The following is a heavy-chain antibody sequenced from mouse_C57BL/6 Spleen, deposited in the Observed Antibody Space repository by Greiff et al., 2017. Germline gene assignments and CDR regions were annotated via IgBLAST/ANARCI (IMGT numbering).Heavy chain of an antibody. CDR3: ARCPLYDGYFTGAMDY. CDR2: IDPANGNT. J-gene: IGHJ4*01. CDR1: GFNIKNTY. Sequence: VQLQQSVAELVRPGASVKLSCTASGFNIKNTYMHWVKQRPQQGLEWIGRIDPANGNTKYAPKFQGKATITADTSSNTAYLQLSSLTSEDTAIYYCARCPLYDGYFTGAMDYWGQGTSVTVSS. D-gene: IGHD2-3*01. V-gene: IGHV14-3*01.